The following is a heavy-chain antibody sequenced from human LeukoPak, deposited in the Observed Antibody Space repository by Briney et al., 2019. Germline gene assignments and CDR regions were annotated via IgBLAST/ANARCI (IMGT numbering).Heavy chain of an antibody. J-gene: IGHJ5*02. CDR3: ARDFGIAVGETWFDP. CDR2: IYHSGST. Sequence: SETLSLTCAVSGGSISSSNWWSWVRPPPGKGLEWIWEIYHSGSTNYNPSLKSRVTISVDKSKNQFSLKLSSVTAADTGVYYWARDFGIAVGETWFDPWGQGPLVTVPS. D-gene: IGHD6-19*01. V-gene: IGHV4-4*02. CDR1: GGSISSSNW.